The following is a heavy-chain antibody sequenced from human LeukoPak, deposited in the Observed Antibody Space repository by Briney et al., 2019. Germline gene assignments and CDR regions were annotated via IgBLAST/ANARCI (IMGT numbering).Heavy chain of an antibody. J-gene: IGHJ4*02. CDR1: GGSISSGSYY. CDR2: IYTSGST. CDR3: ARGGHCSSTSCYHLLDYFDY. V-gene: IGHV4-61*02. Sequence: SGTLSLTCTVSGGSISSGSYYWSWIRQPAGKGPEWIGRIYTSGSTNYNPSLKSRVTISVDTSKNQFSLKLSSVTAADTAVYYCARGGHCSSTSCYHLLDYFDYWGQGTLVTVSS. D-gene: IGHD2-2*01.